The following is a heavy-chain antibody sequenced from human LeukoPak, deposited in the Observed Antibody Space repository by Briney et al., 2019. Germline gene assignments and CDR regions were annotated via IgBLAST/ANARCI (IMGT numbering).Heavy chain of an antibody. CDR2: IYHSGSA. CDR1: GGSINGSEW. Sequence: PSETLSLTCAVSGGSINGSEWWNWVRQPPGKGLEWIGEIYHSGSANYNPSLKSRVAISVDKSKNQFSLRLSSVTAADTAVYYCARDSTSDSSWYFDYWGQGTLVTVSS. D-gene: IGHD6-13*01. CDR3: ARDSTSDSSWYFDY. V-gene: IGHV4-4*02. J-gene: IGHJ4*02.